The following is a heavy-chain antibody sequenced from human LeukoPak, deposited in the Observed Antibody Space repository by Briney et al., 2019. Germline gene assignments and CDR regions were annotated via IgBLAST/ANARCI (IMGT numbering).Heavy chain of an antibody. J-gene: IGHJ6*02. CDR1: GYTFTDYY. V-gene: IGHV1-2*02. CDR3: ARVRTGSYYYYYGMDV. D-gene: IGHD1-26*01. Sequence: ASVTVSCKASGYTFTDYYMHWVRQAPGQGLEWLGLINPNSGGTNYAQKFQGRVIVTRDTAISTAYMELYSLRSDDTAVYYCARVRTGSYYYYYGMDVWGQGTTVTVSS. CDR2: INPNSGGT.